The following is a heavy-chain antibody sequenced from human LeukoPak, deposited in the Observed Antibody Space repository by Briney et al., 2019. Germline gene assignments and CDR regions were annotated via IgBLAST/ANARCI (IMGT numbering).Heavy chain of an antibody. D-gene: IGHD3-22*01. J-gene: IGHJ4*02. V-gene: IGHV2-5*01. CDR2: IYWNDDN. Sequence: SGPTLVKPTQTLTLTCSLSGFSLSTAGVGVGWIRQPPGKALEWLALIYWNDDNRYGPSLKSRLTITRDTSRNQVVLTMTNMDPVDTATYFCAQTSRDSSGYSGYFDYWGPGTLVTVSS. CDR1: GFSLSTAGVG. CDR3: AQTSRDSSGYSGYFDY.